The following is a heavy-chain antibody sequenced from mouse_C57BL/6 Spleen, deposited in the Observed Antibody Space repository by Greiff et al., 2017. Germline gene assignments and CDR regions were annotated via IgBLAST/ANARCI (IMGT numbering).Heavy chain of an antibody. V-gene: IGHV2-5*01. CDR1: GFSLTSYG. CDR3: TKNGRLHVGFAY. Sequence: QVQLMESGPGLVQPSQSLSITCTVSGFSLTSYGVHWVRQSPGKGLEWLGVIWRGGSTDYNAAFKSRLSITKDNSKSQVFFKMNSLQADDTAIYYCTKNGRLHVGFAYWGQGTLVTVSA. J-gene: IGHJ3*01. CDR2: IWRGGST. D-gene: IGHD1-1*01.